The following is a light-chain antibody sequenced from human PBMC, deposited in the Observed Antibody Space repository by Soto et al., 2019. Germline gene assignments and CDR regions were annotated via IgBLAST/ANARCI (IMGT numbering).Light chain of an antibody. CDR2: DDN. V-gene: IGLV1-51*01. Sequence: QSALTQPPSVSAAPGQKVTISCSGSSSNIGNNYASWYQQLPGTAPKLLIYDDNKRPSGIPDRFSGSKSGTSATLGITGLQTGDEADYYCGTWDSSLSAVVFGGGTQLTVL. CDR3: GTWDSSLSAVV. J-gene: IGLJ2*01. CDR1: SSNIGNNY.